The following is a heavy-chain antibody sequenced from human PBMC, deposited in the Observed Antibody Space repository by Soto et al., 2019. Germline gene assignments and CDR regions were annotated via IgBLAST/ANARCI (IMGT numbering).Heavy chain of an antibody. Sequence: QITLKESGPTLVKPTQTLTLTCTFSGFSLSTSGVGVGWIRQPPGKALEWLALIYWDDDKRYSPSLKSRLTIXXDXSXXQVVLTMTNMDPVDTATHYCAHRLGGIGVAGTFDYRGQGTLVTVSS. CDR2: IYWDDDK. V-gene: IGHV2-5*02. CDR3: AHRLGGIGVAGTFDY. D-gene: IGHD6-19*01. CDR1: GFSLSTSGVG. J-gene: IGHJ4*02.